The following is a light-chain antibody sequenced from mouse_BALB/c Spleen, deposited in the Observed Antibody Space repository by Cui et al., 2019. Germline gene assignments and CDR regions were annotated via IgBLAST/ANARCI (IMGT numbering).Light chain of an antibody. J-gene: IGKJ4*01. CDR3: QQWSGYPFT. CDR2: RTS. Sequence: ENVRTQSPAIMAATLGQKVTTTSRASSSVSSGYFHWYQQKSGTSPKPLIHRTSNLASGVPARFSGSGSGTSYSLTISSVEAEDDATYYCQQWSGYPFTFGSGTKLEIK. V-gene: IGKV4-58*01. CDR1: SSVSSGY.